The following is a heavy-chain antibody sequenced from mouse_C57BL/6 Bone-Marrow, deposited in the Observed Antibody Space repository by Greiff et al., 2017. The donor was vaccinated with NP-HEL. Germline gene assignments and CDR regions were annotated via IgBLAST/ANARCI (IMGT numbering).Heavy chain of an antibody. D-gene: IGHD1-1*01. V-gene: IGHV1-50*01. Sequence: QVQLKESGAELVKPGASVKLSCKASGYTFTSYWMQWVKQRPGQGLEWIGEIDPSDSYTNYNQKFKGKATLTVDTSSSTAYMQLSSLTSEDSAVYYCARDGLLRPFAYWGQGTLVTVSA. CDR1: GYTFTSYW. CDR2: IDPSDSYT. J-gene: IGHJ3*01. CDR3: ARDGLLRPFAY.